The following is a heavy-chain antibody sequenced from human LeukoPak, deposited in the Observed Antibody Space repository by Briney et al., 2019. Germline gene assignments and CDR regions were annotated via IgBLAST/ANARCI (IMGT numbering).Heavy chain of an antibody. CDR1: GGSISSYY. Sequence: SETLSLTCTVSGGSISSYYWSWIRQPPGKGLEWIGYIYYSGSTNYNPSLKSRVTISVDTSKNQFSLKLSSATAADTAVYYCARSSDYYDSSGYQYDAFDIWGQGTMVTVSS. CDR2: IYYSGST. CDR3: ARSSDYYDSSGYQYDAFDI. D-gene: IGHD3-22*01. V-gene: IGHV4-59*01. J-gene: IGHJ3*02.